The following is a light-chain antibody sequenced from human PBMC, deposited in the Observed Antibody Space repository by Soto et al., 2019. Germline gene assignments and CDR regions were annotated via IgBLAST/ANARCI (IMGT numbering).Light chain of an antibody. CDR1: TGAVTSGYY. Sequence: QAVVTQEPSLTVSPGGTVTLTCASSTGAVTSGYYPNWFQQKAGQAPRVLIYSTSNKHSWTPARFSGSLLGGKAALTLSGVQPEDEAEYYCLLFYADAWVFGGGTKLTVL. V-gene: IGLV7-43*01. J-gene: IGLJ3*02. CDR2: STS. CDR3: LLFYADAWV.